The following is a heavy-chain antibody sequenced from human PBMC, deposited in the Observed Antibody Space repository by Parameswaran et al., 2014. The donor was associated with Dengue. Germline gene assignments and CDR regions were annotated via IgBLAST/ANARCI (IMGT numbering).Heavy chain of an antibody. J-gene: IGHJ6*02. V-gene: IGHV5-10-1*01. CDR2: TDPSDSYT. Sequence: VRQMPGKGLEWMGRTDPSDSYTNYSPSFQGHVTISADKSTNTAYLQWSSLKASDTAIYFCGRRLHYYYAMDVWGQGTTVTVSS. CDR3: GRRLHYYYAMDV.